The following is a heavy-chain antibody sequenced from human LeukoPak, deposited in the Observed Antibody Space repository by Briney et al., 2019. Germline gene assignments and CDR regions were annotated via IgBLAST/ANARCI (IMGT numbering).Heavy chain of an antibody. V-gene: IGHV3-23*01. CDR3: AKCSREQPYYDFWSGYYAFDY. Sequence: GGSLRLSCAASGFTFSSYAMSWVRQAPGKGLEWVSAISGSGGSTYYADSVKDRFTISRDNSKNTLYLQMNSLRAEDTAVSYCAKCSREQPYYDFWSGYYAFDYWGQGTLVTVSS. CDR1: GFTFSSYA. J-gene: IGHJ4*02. D-gene: IGHD3-3*01. CDR2: ISGSGGST.